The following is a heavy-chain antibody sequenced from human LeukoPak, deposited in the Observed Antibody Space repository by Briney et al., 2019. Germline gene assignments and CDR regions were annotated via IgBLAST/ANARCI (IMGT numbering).Heavy chain of an antibody. CDR2: INSDGSST. D-gene: IGHD2-15*01. CDR3: ARGYCSGGTCYSAILLDY. V-gene: IGHV3-74*01. CDR1: GFSFTSYW. J-gene: IGHJ4*02. Sequence: PGGSLRLSCAASGFSFTSYWMHWVRQAPGKGLVWVSRINSDGSSTSYADSVKGRFTISRDNAKNTLYLQMNGLRAEDTAVYYCARGYCSGGTCYSAILLDYWGQGTLVTVSS.